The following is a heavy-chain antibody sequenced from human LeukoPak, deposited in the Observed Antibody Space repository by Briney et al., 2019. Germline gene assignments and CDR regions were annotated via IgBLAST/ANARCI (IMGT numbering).Heavy chain of an antibody. J-gene: IGHJ2*01. CDR3: ARSSSYFTYFDL. Sequence: GGSLRLSCAASGFTLRDYYMSWIRQAPGKGLEWISYMSSTGNTIYHAESVKGRFTVSRDSANNSMSLQMTSLRAEDSAVYYCARSSSYFTYFDLWGRDTLVTVSS. D-gene: IGHD2/OR15-2a*01. V-gene: IGHV3-11*04. CDR1: GFTLRDYY. CDR2: MSSTGNTI.